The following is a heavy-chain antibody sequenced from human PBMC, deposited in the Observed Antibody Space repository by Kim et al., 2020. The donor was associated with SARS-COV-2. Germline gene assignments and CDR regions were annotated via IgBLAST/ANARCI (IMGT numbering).Heavy chain of an antibody. CDR3: ARHGCTGGFYYFAP. CDR2: IYYTGTT. Sequence: SETLSLTCTVSGGSISSSDYYWGWIRQPPGKGLEWIGSIYYTGTTYYNPSLKSRVTISIDTSKNQFSLKLTSVTDATVYYCARHGCTGGFYYFAPWGQGT. D-gene: IGHD2-8*02. J-gene: IGHJ5*02. V-gene: IGHV4-39*01. CDR1: GGSISSSDYY.